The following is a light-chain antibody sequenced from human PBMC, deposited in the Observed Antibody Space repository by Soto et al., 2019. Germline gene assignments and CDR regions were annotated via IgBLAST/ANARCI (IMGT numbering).Light chain of an antibody. V-gene: IGLV2-14*01. CDR2: DVT. Sequence: QSVLNQPASVSGSPGQWIAISCTGTSSDVGGYDYVSWYQQHPGKAPKLMIYDVTDRPSGVSNRFSGSKSGNTASLTISGLQAEDEDEYYCISYKSSSLDVFGTGTKVTGL. CDR1: SSDVGGYDY. J-gene: IGLJ1*01. CDR3: ISYKSSSLDV.